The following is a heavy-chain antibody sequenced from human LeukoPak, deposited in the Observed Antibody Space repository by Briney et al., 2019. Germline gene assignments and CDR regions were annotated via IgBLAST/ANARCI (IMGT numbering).Heavy chain of an antibody. V-gene: IGHV4-34*01. D-gene: IGHD5-24*01. J-gene: IGHJ4*02. CDR2: IYYSGST. Sequence: SETLSLTCAVYGGSFSGYYWSWIRQPPGKGLEWIGSIYYSGSTYYNPSLKSRVTISVDTSKNQFSLKLSSVTAADTAVYYCARLEMATILFDYWGQGTLVTVSS. CDR3: ARLEMATILFDY. CDR1: GGSFSGYY.